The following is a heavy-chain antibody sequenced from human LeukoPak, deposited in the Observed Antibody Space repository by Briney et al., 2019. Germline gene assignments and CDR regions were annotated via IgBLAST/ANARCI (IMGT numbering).Heavy chain of an antibody. CDR3: ARVREWEPYYFDY. D-gene: IGHD1-26*01. J-gene: IGHJ4*02. CDR1: GGSISSGDYY. V-gene: IGHV4-30-4*01. Sequence: SETLSLTCTVSGGSISSGDYYWSWIRQPPGKGPEWIGYIYYSGSTYYNPPLKSRVTISVDTSKNQFSLKLSSVTVADTAVYYCARVREWEPYYFDYWGQGTLVTVSS. CDR2: IYYSGST.